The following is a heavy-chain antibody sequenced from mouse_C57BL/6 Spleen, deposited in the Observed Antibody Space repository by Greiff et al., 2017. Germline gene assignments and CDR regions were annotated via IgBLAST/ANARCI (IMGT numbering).Heavy chain of an antibody. CDR3: ARGGGNYWYFDV. J-gene: IGHJ1*03. CDR2: IDPSDSYT. CDR1: GYTFTSYW. D-gene: IGHD2-1*01. Sequence: QVQLQQSGAELVMPGASVKLSCKASGYTFTSYWMHWVKQRPGQGLEWIGEIDPSDSYTNYNQKFKGKSTLTVDKSSSTAYMQLSSLTSEDSAVYYCARGGGNYWYFDVWGTGTTVTVSS. V-gene: IGHV1-69*01.